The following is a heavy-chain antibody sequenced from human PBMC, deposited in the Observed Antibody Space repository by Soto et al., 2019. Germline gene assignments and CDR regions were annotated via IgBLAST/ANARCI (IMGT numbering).Heavy chain of an antibody. CDR1: GFTFTRYS. CDR2: ISSTTNYI. CDR3: ARESEDLTSNFDY. V-gene: IGHV3-21*01. J-gene: IGHJ4*02. Sequence: GGSLRLSCAASGFTFTRYSMNWVRQAPGKGLEWVSSISSTTNYIYYADSMKGRFTVSRDNAKNSVYLDMNSLSAEDTAVYYCARESEDLTSNFDYWGQGTLVTVS.